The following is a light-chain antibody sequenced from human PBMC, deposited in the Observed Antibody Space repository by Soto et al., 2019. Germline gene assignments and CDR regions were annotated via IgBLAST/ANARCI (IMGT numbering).Light chain of an antibody. CDR3: QQYGSSPPIT. V-gene: IGKV3-20*01. J-gene: IGKJ5*01. CDR1: QSLSSGY. CDR2: AAS. Sequence: IVLTQSPGTLSLSPGERATLSCRASQSLSSGYLAWYQQKPGQAPRILIYAASSRATGIPDRFSGSGSGTDFTLTISRLEPEDFAVYYCQQYGSSPPITFGQGTRLEI.